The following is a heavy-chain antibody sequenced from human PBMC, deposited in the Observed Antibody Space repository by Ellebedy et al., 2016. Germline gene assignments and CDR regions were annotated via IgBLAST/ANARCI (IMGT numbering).Heavy chain of an antibody. CDR3: ARALSDYGDYAD. D-gene: IGHD4-17*01. Sequence: ASVKVSCKASGYTFTSYYMHWVRQAPGQGLEWMGIINPSGGSTSYAQKLQGRVTMTRDTSTSTVYMELSSLRSEDTAVYYCARALSDYGDYADWGQGTLVTVSS. CDR1: GYTFTSYY. J-gene: IGHJ4*02. V-gene: IGHV1-46*04. CDR2: INPSGGST.